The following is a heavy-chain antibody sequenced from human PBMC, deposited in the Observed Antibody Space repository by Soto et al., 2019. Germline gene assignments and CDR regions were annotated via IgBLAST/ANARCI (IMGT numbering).Heavy chain of an antibody. V-gene: IGHV3-15*01. J-gene: IGHJ4*02. Sequence: EVQLVESGGGLVKPGGSLSLSCAASGFTFSNAWRSWVRQAPGKELQWVGRIKSTTDSGTTDYAAPVKGRFTISIDESKNKLYVRMYSLKTGDTAVYYCARLVAAKGTEQLYVDCWGQGSLVIVSS. CDR2: IKSTTDSGTT. CDR3: ARLVAAKGTEQLYVDC. CDR1: GFTFSNAW. D-gene: IGHD5-12*01.